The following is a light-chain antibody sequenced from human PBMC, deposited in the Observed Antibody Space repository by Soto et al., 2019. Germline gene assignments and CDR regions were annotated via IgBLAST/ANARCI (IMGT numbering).Light chain of an antibody. Sequence: QSALTQPASVSGSPGQSITISCTGTSSDAGNYNFVSWYQQHPGKAPKVIIYEDSTRPSGVSNRISGSKSGNTASLTISGLQAEDDADYYCCSYAGGGPAWVFGGGTKLTVL. V-gene: IGLV2-23*01. CDR3: CSYAGGGPAWV. CDR1: SSDAGNYNF. J-gene: IGLJ3*02. CDR2: EDS.